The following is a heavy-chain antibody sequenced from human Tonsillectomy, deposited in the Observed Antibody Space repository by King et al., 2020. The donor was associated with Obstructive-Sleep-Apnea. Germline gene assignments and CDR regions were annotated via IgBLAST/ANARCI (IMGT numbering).Heavy chain of an antibody. Sequence: QLQESGPGLVKPSETLSLTCTVSGGSISNYYWSWIRQPPGKGLEWIGYIYYSGSTNYNPSLKSRVTISVDTSKNRFSLRLPSVTAADTAVYYCARLGYSSGYYYFDYWGQGTLVTVSS. CDR2: IYYSGST. CDR1: GGSISNYY. D-gene: IGHD6-19*01. V-gene: IGHV4-59*08. J-gene: IGHJ4*02. CDR3: ARLGYSSGYYYFDY.